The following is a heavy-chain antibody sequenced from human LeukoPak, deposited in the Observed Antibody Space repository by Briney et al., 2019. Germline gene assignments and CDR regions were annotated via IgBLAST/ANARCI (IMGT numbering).Heavy chain of an antibody. V-gene: IGHV3-30*18. CDR2: ISYDGSNK. CDR1: GFTFSSYG. Sequence: GGSLRLSCAASGFTFSSYGMHWVRQAPGKGLEWVAVISYDGSNKYYADSVKGRFTISRDNSKNTLYLQKNSLRAEDTAVYYCAKDQGGYGDYFDYWGQGTLVTVSS. D-gene: IGHD4-17*01. CDR3: AKDQGGYGDYFDY. J-gene: IGHJ4*02.